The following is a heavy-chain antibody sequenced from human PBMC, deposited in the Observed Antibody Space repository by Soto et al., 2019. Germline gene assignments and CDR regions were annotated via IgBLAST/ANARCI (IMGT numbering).Heavy chain of an antibody. CDR2: INSDGSST. J-gene: IGHJ4*02. V-gene: IGHV3-74*01. Sequence: EVQLVESGGGLVQPGGSLRLSCAASGFTFSSYWMHWVRQAPGKGLVWVSRINSDGSSTSYADSVKGRFTISRDNAKNTMYRQMNSLRAEDTAVYYCARDLVEMATIRPFDYWGQGTLVTVSS. CDR3: ARDLVEMATIRPFDY. CDR1: GFTFSSYW. D-gene: IGHD5-12*01.